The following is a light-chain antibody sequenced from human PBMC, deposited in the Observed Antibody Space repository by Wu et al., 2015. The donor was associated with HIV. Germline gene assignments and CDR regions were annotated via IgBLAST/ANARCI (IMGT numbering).Light chain of an antibody. CDR3: QQYGSSPPYT. CDR2: GAS. CDR1: QNISSS. J-gene: IGKJ2*01. Sequence: EIVMTQFPATLSVSPGERATLSCRASQNISSSLAWYQQKRGQAPRLLIYGASNRATGVAARFTGSGSGTDFTLTISRLEPEDFAVYYCQQYGSSPPYTFGQGTKLEIK. V-gene: IGKV3-20*01.